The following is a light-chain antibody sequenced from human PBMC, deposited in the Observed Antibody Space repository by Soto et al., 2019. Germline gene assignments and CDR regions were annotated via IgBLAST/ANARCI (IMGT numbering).Light chain of an antibody. J-gene: IGKJ1*01. Sequence: ETVLTQSPGTLSLSPGERATISCRASQSVTSDYLAWYQQKPGQAPSLLIYGASSRATGIPDRFSGSGSGTDFTLTISRLEPEDFAVDFCQQYRTSPWTFGQGTKVEFK. V-gene: IGKV3-20*01. CDR1: QSVTSDY. CDR2: GAS. CDR3: QQYRTSPWT.